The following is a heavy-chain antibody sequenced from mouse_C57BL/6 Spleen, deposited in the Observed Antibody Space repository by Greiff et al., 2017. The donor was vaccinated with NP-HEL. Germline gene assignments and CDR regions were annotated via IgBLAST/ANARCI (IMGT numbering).Heavy chain of an antibody. CDR3: ARVPPNYYGSSYGYFDD. CDR2: IYPRSGNT. V-gene: IGHV1-81*01. Sequence: QVQLQQSGAELARPGASVKLSCKASGYTFTSYGISWVKQRTGQGLEWIGEIYPRSGNTYYNEKFKGKATLTADKSSSTAYMELRSLTSEDSAVYFCARVPPNYYGSSYGYFDDGGTGTTVTGSS. CDR1: GYTFTSYG. D-gene: IGHD1-1*01. J-gene: IGHJ1*03.